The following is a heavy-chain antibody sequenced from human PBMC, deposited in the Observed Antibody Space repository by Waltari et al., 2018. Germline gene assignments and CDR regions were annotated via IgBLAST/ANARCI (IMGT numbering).Heavy chain of an antibody. CDR2: IKGKSDYWTT. CDR3: AAGTGFSDFDY. CDR1: GFTFSNAW. V-gene: IGHV3-15*01. J-gene: IGHJ4*02. D-gene: IGHD3-3*01. Sequence: EVHLVESGGGFVKPGGCFRLSCESSGFTFSNAWMSWVRQAPGKGLEWVGRIKGKSDYWTTDYAAPVKGRFTISRDDSKNTLYLQMNSLKDEDTAVYYCAAGTGFSDFDYWGQGALVTVSS.